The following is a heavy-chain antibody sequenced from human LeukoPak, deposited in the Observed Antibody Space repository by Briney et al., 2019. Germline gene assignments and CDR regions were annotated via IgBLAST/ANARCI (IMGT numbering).Heavy chain of an antibody. J-gene: IGHJ4*02. CDR2: ISGSGGST. V-gene: IGHV3-23*01. CDR3: AKEEDENGDYDGDY. D-gene: IGHD4-17*01. Sequence: PGGSLRLSCAASGFTFSSYAMSWVRQAPGKGLEWVSAISGSGGSTYYADSVKGRFTIFRDNSKNTLYLQMNSLRAEDTAVYYCAKEEDENGDYDGDYWGQGTLVTVSS. CDR1: GFTFSSYA.